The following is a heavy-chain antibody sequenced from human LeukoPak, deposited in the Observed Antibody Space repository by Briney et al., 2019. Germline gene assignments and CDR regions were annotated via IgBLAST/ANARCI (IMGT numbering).Heavy chain of an antibody. Sequence: PGGSLRLSCAASGFTFSSYSMSWVRQAPAKGLEGVSYISSSSSNIYYADSVKRRFTFSRDNAKNSLYLQMNSLRAEDTAVYYCARARVGDYWEPPVPYYFDYWGQGTLVTVSS. D-gene: IGHD4-17*01. J-gene: IGHJ4*02. CDR2: ISSSSSNI. CDR3: ARARVGDYWEPPVPYYFDY. V-gene: IGHV3-48*01. CDR1: GFTFSSYS.